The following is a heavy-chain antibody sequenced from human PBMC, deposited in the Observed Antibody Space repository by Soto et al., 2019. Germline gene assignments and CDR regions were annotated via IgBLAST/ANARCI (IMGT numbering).Heavy chain of an antibody. V-gene: IGHV3-11*06. Sequence: GGSLRLSCAASGFTFSDYYMSWIRQAPGKGLEWLSYISGSNTYTDYADSVKGRFTISRDNAKNSLYLQMNSLRAEDTAVYYCARLDCRGGSCQSIYDYWGRGTLVTVSS. CDR3: ARLDCRGGSCQSIYDY. CDR2: ISGSNTYT. D-gene: IGHD2-15*01. CDR1: GFTFSDYY. J-gene: IGHJ4*02.